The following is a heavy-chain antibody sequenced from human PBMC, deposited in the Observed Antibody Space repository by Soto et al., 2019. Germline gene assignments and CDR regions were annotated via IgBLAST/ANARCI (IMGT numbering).Heavy chain of an antibody. CDR2: IGTAGDT. CDR1: GFTFSSYD. J-gene: IGHJ3*02. Sequence: PGGSLRLSCAASGFTFSSYDMHWVRQATGKGLGWVSAIGTAGDTYYPGSVKGRFTISRENAKNSLYLQMNSLRAGDTAVYYCARMIGYCSGGSCSVGAFDIWGQGTMVTVSS. CDR3: ARMIGYCSGGSCSVGAFDI. D-gene: IGHD2-15*01. V-gene: IGHV3-13*01.